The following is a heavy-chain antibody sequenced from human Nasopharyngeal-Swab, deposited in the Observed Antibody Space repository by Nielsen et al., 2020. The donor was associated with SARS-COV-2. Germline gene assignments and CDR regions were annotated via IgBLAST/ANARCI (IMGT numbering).Heavy chain of an antibody. CDR2: IKQDGSEK. J-gene: IGHJ4*02. Sequence: GESLKISCAASGFTFSSYWMSWVRQAPGKGLEWVANIKQDGSEKYYVDSVKGRFTISRDNAKNSLYLQMNSLRAEDTAVYYCARHYDYVWGSYRPFDYWGQGTRVTVSS. CDR3: ARHYDYVWGSYRPFDY. CDR1: GFTFSSYW. D-gene: IGHD3-16*02. V-gene: IGHV3-7*01.